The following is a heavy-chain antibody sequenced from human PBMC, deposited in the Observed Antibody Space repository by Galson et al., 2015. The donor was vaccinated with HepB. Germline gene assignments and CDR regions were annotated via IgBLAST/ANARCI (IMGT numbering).Heavy chain of an antibody. J-gene: IGHJ4*02. V-gene: IGHV3-7*01. CDR3: VGDTH. CDR1: GFTFSLSW. Sequence: SLRLSCAASGFTFSLSWMSWVRQAPGKGLEWVANINQDGSEKYYVDSVKGRFTISKDYTKNSLYLQMHSLRAEDTAVYYCVGDTHWGQGTLVTVSS. D-gene: IGHD2-15*01. CDR2: INQDGSEK.